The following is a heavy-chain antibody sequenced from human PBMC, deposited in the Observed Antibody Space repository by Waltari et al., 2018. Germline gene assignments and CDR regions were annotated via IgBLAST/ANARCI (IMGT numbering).Heavy chain of an antibody. Sequence: VQLVQSGTEVENPGASLRVSCKVSGHPLSDLSIHWVRQAPGKGLAWMGGVDADYGASFDAQKCQGRRTRTEDTSTDTAYMELGSLTSEDTAVYYCAAGGGGSRLPRWGQGTLIIVS. J-gene: IGHJ4*02. CDR3: AAGGGGSRLPR. CDR2: VDADYGAS. D-gene: IGHD2-15*01. V-gene: IGHV1-24*01. CDR1: GHPLSDLS.